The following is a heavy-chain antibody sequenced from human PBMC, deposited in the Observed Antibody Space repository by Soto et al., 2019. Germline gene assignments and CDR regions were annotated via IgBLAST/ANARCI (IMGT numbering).Heavy chain of an antibody. D-gene: IGHD4-17*01. Sequence: GASVKVSCKASGYTFTGYYMHWVRQAPGQGLEWMGWINPNSGGTNYAQKFQGRVTMTRDTSISTAYMELSRLRSDDTAVYYCARDGLTTVTRSKGMDVWGQGTTVTVAS. J-gene: IGHJ6*02. CDR2: INPNSGGT. CDR3: ARDGLTTVTRSKGMDV. V-gene: IGHV1-2*02. CDR1: GYTFTGYY.